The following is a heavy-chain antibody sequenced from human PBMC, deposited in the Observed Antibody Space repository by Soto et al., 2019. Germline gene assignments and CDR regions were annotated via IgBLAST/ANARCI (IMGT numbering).Heavy chain of an antibody. Sequence: QVQLVQSGAEVKKPGSSVRVSCKASGGTFSNSIINWVRQAPGQGLEWMGGITPIFGTANYAQKFQDRVTITADDSTTTAYMVLNSLRSEDTAVYYCASCGVTDQYWGQGTLVTVSS. CDR2: ITPIFGTA. CDR1: GGTFSNSI. J-gene: IGHJ4*02. V-gene: IGHV1-69*12. D-gene: IGHD2-21*02. CDR3: ASCGVTDQY.